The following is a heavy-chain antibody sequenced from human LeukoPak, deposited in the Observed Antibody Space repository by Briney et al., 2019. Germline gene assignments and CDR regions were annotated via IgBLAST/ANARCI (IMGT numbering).Heavy chain of an antibody. J-gene: IGHJ4*02. CDR1: GGSISTTSYY. CDR2: IYYNGST. D-gene: IGHD6-19*01. V-gene: IGHV4-39*01. CDR3: ARLAVAIAVAAPFDY. Sequence: SETLSLTCTVSGGSISTTSYYWGWIRQPPGKGLQWIGSIYYNGSTYYNPSLKSRVTISVDTSKNQFSLKLSSVTAADTAVYYCARLAVAIAVAAPFDYWGQGTLVTVSS.